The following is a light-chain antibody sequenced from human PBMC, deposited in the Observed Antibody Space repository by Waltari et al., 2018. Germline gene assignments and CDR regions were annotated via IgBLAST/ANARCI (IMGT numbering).Light chain of an antibody. J-gene: IGLJ3*02. CDR3: QSGGHGTWV. CDR2: VNSDGSH. V-gene: IGLV4-69*01. CDR1: SGHTSTI. Sequence: QLVLSQSPTASASLRASVRLTCTLDSGHTSTITAWQPQQPEKGPRYLMKVNSDGSHSKGDEIPDRFSVSGSGAERYLTISSVQSEDEADYYCQSGGHGTWVFGGGTKLTVL.